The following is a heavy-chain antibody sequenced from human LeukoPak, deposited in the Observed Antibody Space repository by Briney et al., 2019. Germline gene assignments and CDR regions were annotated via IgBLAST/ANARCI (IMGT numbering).Heavy chain of an antibody. CDR2: IYYSGST. J-gene: IGHJ6*03. CDR1: GGSFSSYY. CDR3: ARAGYDYVWGSYRYSLDYYMDV. V-gene: IGHV4-59*01. Sequence: SETLSLTCAVYGGSFSSYYWSWIRQPPGKGLEWIGYIYYSGSTNYNPSLKSRVTISVDTSKNQFSLKLSSVTAAGTAVYYCARAGYDYVWGSYRYSLDYYMDVWGKGTTVTVSS. D-gene: IGHD3-16*02.